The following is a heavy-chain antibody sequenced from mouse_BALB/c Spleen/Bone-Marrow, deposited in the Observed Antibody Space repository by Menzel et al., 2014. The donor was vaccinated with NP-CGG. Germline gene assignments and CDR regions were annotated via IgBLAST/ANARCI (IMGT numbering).Heavy chain of an antibody. CDR3: ARERYYGNGRIFEY. CDR2: INSNGGST. D-gene: IGHD1-1*01. CDR1: GFTFSSYG. J-gene: IGHJ2*01. Sequence: EVQVVESGGGLVQPGGSLKLSCAASGFTFSSYGMSWVRQTPDKRLELVATINSNGGSTYYPDSVKGRFTISRDNAKNTLYLRMSSLKSEDTAMYYCARERYYGNGRIFEYWGQGTTLTVSS. V-gene: IGHV5-6-3*01.